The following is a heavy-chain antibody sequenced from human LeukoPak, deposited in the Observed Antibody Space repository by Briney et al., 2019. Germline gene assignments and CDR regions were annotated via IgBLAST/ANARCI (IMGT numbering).Heavy chain of an antibody. V-gene: IGHV3-21*01. CDR1: GFTFSSYS. CDR3: ASDLSGSFDY. J-gene: IGHJ4*02. Sequence: GGSLRLSCAASGFTFSSYSMNWVRQAPGKGLEWVSSISSSSSYIYYADSVKGRFTISRDNAKNSLYLQMNSLRAEDTAVYYCASDLSGSFDYWGQGTLVTVSS. D-gene: IGHD1-14*01. CDR2: ISSSSSYI.